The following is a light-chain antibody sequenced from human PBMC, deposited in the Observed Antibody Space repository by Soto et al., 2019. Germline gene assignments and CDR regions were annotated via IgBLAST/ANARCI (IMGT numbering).Light chain of an antibody. CDR1: SSDVGSYNL. CDR3: CSYAGSSTYV. V-gene: IGLV2-23*01. CDR2: EGS. J-gene: IGLJ1*01. Sequence: SALTQPASVSGSPGQSITISCTGTSSDVGSYNLVSWYQHHPGKAPKFMIYEGSKRPSGVSNRFSGSKSGNTASLTISGLQAEDEADYYCCSYAGSSTYVFGTGTKVTAL.